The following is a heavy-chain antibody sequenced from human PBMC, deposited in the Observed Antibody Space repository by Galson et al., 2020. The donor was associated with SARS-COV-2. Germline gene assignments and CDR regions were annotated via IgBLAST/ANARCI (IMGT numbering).Heavy chain of an antibody. V-gene: IGHV3-74*01. D-gene: IGHD2-15*01. CDR3: ARDLRDCSGGRCYSENRGFDY. J-gene: IGHJ4*02. Sequence: GESLKISCAAPGFTFSSYWMHWVRQAPGKGLVWVSRINSDGSSTSYADSVRGRFTISRDNAKNTLYVQMNSLRAEDTAVYYCARDLRDCSGGRCYSENRGFDYWGQGTLVTVSS. CDR1: GFTFSSYW. CDR2: INSDGSST.